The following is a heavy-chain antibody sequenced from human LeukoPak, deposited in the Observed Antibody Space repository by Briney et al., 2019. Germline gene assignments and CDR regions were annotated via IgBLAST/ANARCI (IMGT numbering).Heavy chain of an antibody. D-gene: IGHD1-26*01. CDR3: ARHYLGGNYPDYFNH. J-gene: IGHJ4*02. CDR2: IYYSGST. V-gene: IGHV4-61*01. Sequence: SETLSLTCTVSGGSVSSGSYYWSWIRQPPGKGLEWIGYIYYSGSTNYNPSLKSRVTISVDTSKNQFSLKLSSVTAADTAVYYCARHYLGGNYPDYFNHWGQGTLVTVSS. CDR1: GGSVSSGSYY.